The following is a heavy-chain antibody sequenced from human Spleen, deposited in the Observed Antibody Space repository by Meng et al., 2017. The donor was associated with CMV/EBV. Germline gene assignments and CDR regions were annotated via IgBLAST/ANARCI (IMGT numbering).Heavy chain of an antibody. Sequence: LSLTCTVSGVSVSNSSFFWGWIRQPPGKGLEWVAVIWYDGSNKYYADSVKGRFTISRDNSKNTLYLQMNSLRAEDTAVYYCAKSSSGWAVWDAFDIWGQGTMVTVSS. V-gene: IGHV3-33*06. CDR3: AKSSSGWAVWDAFDI. J-gene: IGHJ3*02. CDR1: GVSVSNSSFF. D-gene: IGHD6-19*01. CDR2: IWYDGSNK.